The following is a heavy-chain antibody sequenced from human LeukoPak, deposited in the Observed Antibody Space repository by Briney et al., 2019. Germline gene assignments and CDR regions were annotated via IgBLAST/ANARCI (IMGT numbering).Heavy chain of an antibody. CDR1: GGSISSGSYF. V-gene: IGHV4-31*03. D-gene: IGHD3-9*01. Sequence: SETLSLTCTVSGGSISSGSYFWNWIRQLPGKGLEWIGNIYSSGSTNYNPSLKSRVTISLDTSKNQFSLKLSSVTAADTAVYYCARDCDILNRGWFDPWGQGTLVTVSS. CDR2: IYSSGST. J-gene: IGHJ5*02. CDR3: ARDCDILNRGWFDP.